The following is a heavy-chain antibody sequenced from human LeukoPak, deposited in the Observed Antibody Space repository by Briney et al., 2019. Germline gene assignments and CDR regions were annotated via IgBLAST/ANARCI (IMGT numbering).Heavy chain of an antibody. Sequence: SGTLSLTCAVSGGSISSSNWWSWVRQPPGKGLEWIGEIYHSGSTNYNPSLKSRVTISVDTSKNQFSLKLTSVTAADTAVYYCARDRCSGGTCSADYWGQGTLVTVSS. J-gene: IGHJ4*02. V-gene: IGHV4-4*02. CDR3: ARDRCSGGTCSADY. CDR2: IYHSGST. D-gene: IGHD2-15*01. CDR1: GGSISSSNW.